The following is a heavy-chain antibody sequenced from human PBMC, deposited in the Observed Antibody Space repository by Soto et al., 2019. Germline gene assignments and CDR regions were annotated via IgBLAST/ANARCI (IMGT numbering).Heavy chain of an antibody. J-gene: IGHJ4*02. CDR2: IIDSGAST. V-gene: IGHV3-23*01. CDR1: GFTFRSCA. Sequence: GGSLRLSCAASGFTFRSCAMGWVRQAPGKGLEWVSDIIDSGASTYYADSVKGRFTISRDSSKSTLYLQVNSLRVEDTALYYLLQGPWRNLFRGQGIRVTVFS. CDR3: LQGPWRNLF. D-gene: IGHD2-21*01.